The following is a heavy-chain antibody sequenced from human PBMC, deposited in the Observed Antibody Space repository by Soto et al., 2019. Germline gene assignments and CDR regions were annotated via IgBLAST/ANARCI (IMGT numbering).Heavy chain of an antibody. D-gene: IGHD2-2*01. CDR1: GYTFTSYD. J-gene: IGHJ6*03. CDR3: ATFPPHQLQGFYYYYRNV. Sequence: ASVKVSCKASGYTFTSYDINWVRQATGQGLEWMGWMNPNSGNTGYAQKFQGRVTMTRNTSISTAYMELSSLRSEDTAVYYCATFPPHQLQGFYYYYRNVWGKGTTVTVSS. CDR2: MNPNSGNT. V-gene: IGHV1-8*01.